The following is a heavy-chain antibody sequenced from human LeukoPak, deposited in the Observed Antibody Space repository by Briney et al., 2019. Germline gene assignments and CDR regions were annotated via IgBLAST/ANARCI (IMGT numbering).Heavy chain of an antibody. CDR3: VRGRYYYDVSGYPDY. D-gene: IGHD3-22*01. CDR2: ISYDGSDK. J-gene: IGHJ4*02. Sequence: PGGSLRLSCAASGFTFNNYAIHWVRQAPGKGLEWVALISYDGSDKYYADSVKGRFTISRDNSKNTLYLQMNSLRPEDTALYYCVRGRYYYDVSGYPDYWGQGTLVTASS. CDR1: GFTFNNYA. V-gene: IGHV3-30-3*01.